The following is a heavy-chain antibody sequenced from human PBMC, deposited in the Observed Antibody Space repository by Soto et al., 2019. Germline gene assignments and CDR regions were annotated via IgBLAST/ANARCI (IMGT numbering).Heavy chain of an antibody. CDR3: AAGRYYGSGLDP. D-gene: IGHD3-10*01. Sequence: VASVKVSCKASGFTFTSSAMQWVRQARGQRLEWIGWIVVGSGNTNYAQKFQERVTITRDMSTSTAYMELSSLRSEDTAVYYCAAGRYYGSGLDPRGQGTLVTVSS. CDR2: IVVGSGNT. J-gene: IGHJ5*02. CDR1: GFTFTSSA. V-gene: IGHV1-58*02.